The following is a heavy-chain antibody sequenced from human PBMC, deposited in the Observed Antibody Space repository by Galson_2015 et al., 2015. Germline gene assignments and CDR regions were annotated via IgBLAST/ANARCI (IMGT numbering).Heavy chain of an antibody. CDR3: AGLDGYCSGGSCYGFDY. J-gene: IGHJ4*02. CDR1: GYSSTSYW. Sequence: QSGAEVKKPGESLKISCKGSGYSSTSYWIGWVRQMPGKGLEWMGIIYPGDSDTRYSPSFQGQVTISADKSISTAYLQWSSLKASDTAMYYCAGLDGYCSGGSCYGFDYWGQGTLVTVSS. V-gene: IGHV5-51*01. CDR2: IYPGDSDT. D-gene: IGHD2-15*01.